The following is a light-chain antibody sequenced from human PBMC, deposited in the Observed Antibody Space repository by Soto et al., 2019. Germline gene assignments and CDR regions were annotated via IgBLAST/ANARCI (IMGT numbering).Light chain of an antibody. CDR3: NSWTSSSTYV. J-gene: IGLJ1*01. Sequence: QSALTQPASVSGSPGQSITISCTGTSSDVGGYNYVSWYQQHPGKAPKLMIYDVSNRPSGVSNRFSGSKSGNTASLTISGLQAEDVADYYCNSWTSSSTYVFGTGTTVTVL. CDR1: SSDVGGYNY. V-gene: IGLV2-14*01. CDR2: DVS.